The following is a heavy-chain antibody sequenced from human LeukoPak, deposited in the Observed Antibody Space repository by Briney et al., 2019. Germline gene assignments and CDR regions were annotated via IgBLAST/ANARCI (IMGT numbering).Heavy chain of an antibody. D-gene: IGHD1-26*01. CDR1: GFTFSNAW. CDR3: AKGIVGARYYYYMDV. J-gene: IGHJ6*03. CDR2: ISGSGGST. V-gene: IGHV3-23*01. Sequence: GGSLRLSCAASGFTFSNAWMSWVRQAPGKGLEWVSAISGSGGSTYYADSVKGRFTISRDNSKNTLYLQMNSLRAEDTAVYYCAKGIVGARYYYYMDVWGKGTTVTVSS.